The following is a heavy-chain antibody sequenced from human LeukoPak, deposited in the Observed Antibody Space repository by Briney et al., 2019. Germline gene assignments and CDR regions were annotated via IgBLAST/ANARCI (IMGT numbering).Heavy chain of an antibody. D-gene: IGHD2/OR15-2a*01. Sequence: GGSLRLSCSASGFVFSIYTMYWVRQAPGKGPEYVSTISGSGNGGSIYYADSVKGRITISRDDSKSIVYLQMNGLRSEDTAVYYCVKDFGRVRGTPDSWGQGTLVTVSS. CDR1: GFVFSIYT. J-gene: IGHJ4*02. CDR3: VKDFGRVRGTPDS. V-gene: IGHV3-64D*06. CDR2: ISGSGNGGSI.